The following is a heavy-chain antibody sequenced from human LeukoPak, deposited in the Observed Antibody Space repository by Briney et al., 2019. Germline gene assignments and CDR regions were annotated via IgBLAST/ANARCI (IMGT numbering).Heavy chain of an antibody. CDR3: TRSNYYDSSGYYYFGYFQH. CDR1: GFTLSSYT. Sequence: GGSLRLSYAASGFTLSSYTMNWVRQAPGKGLEWVGFIRSKAYGGTTEYAASVKGRFTISRDDSKSIAYLQMNSLKTEDTAVYYCTRSNYYDSSGYYYFGYFQHWGQGTLVTVSS. V-gene: IGHV3-49*04. CDR2: IRSKAYGGTT. J-gene: IGHJ1*01. D-gene: IGHD3-22*01.